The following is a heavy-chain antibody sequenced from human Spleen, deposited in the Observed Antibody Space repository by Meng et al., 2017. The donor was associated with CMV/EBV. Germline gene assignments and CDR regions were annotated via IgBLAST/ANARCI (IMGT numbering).Heavy chain of an antibody. CDR2: INHSGST. CDR1: GYY. CDR3: ARWKLRGYCSSTSCYGSWFDP. Sequence: GYYWSWIRQPPGKGLEWIGKINHSGSTNYNPSLKSRVTISVDTSKNQFSLKLSSVTAADTAVYYCARWKLRGYCSSTSCYGSWFDPWGQGTLVTVSS. J-gene: IGHJ5*02. D-gene: IGHD2-2*01. V-gene: IGHV4-34*01.